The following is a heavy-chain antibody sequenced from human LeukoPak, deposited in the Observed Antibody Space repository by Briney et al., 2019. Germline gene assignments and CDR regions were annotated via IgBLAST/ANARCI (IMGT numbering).Heavy chain of an antibody. V-gene: IGHV4-39*01. J-gene: IGHJ6*03. CDR3: ARQVSDYFYYYIDV. Sequence: SETLSLTCTVSGGSISSSHYYWGWIRQTPGKGLEWIGTIYYSGTTYYNSSLKSRVTISEDTSKNRFSLMLTSVTAADTAVYYCARQVSDYFYYYIDVWGEGTTVIVSS. CDR2: IYYSGTT. CDR1: GGSISSSHYY.